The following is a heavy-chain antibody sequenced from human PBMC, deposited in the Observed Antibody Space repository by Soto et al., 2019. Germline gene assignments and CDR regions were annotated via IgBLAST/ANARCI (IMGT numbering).Heavy chain of an antibody. CDR1: GYSFTSYW. CDR2: IYPGDSDT. J-gene: IGHJ3*02. CDR3: ARGGQCSSTSCYEDDAFDI. V-gene: IGHV5-51*01. Sequence: LGESLKISCKGSGYSFTSYWIGWVRQMPGKGLEWMGIIYPGDSDTRYSPSFHGQVTISADKSISTAYLQWSSLKASDTAMYYCARGGQCSSTSCYEDDAFDIWGQGTMVTVSS. D-gene: IGHD2-2*01.